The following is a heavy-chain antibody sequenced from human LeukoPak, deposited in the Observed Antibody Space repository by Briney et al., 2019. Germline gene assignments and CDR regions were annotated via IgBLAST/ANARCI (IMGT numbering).Heavy chain of an antibody. CDR1: GFTFSYFW. J-gene: IGHJ4*02. V-gene: IGHV3-7*04. CDR2: INPDGSEK. D-gene: IGHD3-10*01. CDR3: ARVDPGSYLMFYYVDF. Sequence: GGSLRLSCAASGFTFSYFWMSWVRQAPGKGLEWVANINPDGSEKNYVDSVKGRFTISRDSAKNSLYLQMNSLRAEDTAVYYCARVDPGSYLMFYYVDFWGQGTLVTVSS.